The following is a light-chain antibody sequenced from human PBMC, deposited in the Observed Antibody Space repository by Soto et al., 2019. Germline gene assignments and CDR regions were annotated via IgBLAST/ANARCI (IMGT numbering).Light chain of an antibody. Sequence: EIVMTQSPATLSVSPGERATLSCRASQSVSSNLAWYQQKPGQTPRLLIYDTSSRATGIPARFSGSGSGTDFTLTIISLQSEDFAVYYCQQYNNWPLTFGGGTTVAIK. J-gene: IGKJ4*01. CDR2: DTS. CDR1: QSVSSN. CDR3: QQYNNWPLT. V-gene: IGKV3-15*01.